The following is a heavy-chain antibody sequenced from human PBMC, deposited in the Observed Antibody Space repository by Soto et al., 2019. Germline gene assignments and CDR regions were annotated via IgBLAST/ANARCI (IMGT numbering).Heavy chain of an antibody. CDR3: ARDSIFRAVTTPDYYYYYMDV. J-gene: IGHJ6*03. V-gene: IGHV1-2*04. CDR2: INPNSGGT. Sequence: ASVKVSCKASGYAFTGYYMHWVRQAPGQGLEWMGWINPNSGGTNYAQKFQGWVTMTRDTSISTAYMELSRLRSDDTAVYYCARDSIFRAVTTPDYYYYYMDVWGKGTTVTVSS. D-gene: IGHD3-3*01. CDR1: GYAFTGYY.